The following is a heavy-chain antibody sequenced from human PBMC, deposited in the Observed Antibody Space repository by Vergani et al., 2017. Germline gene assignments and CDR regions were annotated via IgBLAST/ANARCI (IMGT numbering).Heavy chain of an antibody. CDR3: ARGYCSSTSCYYYYGMDV. Sequence: QVQLVQSGAEVKKPGSSVKVSCKASGGTFSSYTISWVRQAPGQGLEWMGIINPSGGSTSYAQKFQGRVTMTRDTSTSTVYMELSSLRSEDTAVYYCARGYCSSTSCYYYYGMDVWGQGTTVTVSS. V-gene: IGHV1-46*03. CDR1: GGTFSSYT. CDR2: INPSGGST. J-gene: IGHJ6*02. D-gene: IGHD2-2*01.